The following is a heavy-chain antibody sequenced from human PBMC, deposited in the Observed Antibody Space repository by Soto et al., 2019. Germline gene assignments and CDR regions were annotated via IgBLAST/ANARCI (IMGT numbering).Heavy chain of an antibody. Sequence: PSETLSLTCTVSGGSISSGPYYWGWIRQPPGKGLEWIGYIYYSGSTYYTPSLKSRVTISVDTSKNQFALKLSSVTAADTAVYYCARGTLGSGIRVIFGYVDYFDYWGQGTLVTVSS. CDR1: GGSISSGPYY. CDR2: IYYSGST. CDR3: ARGTLGSGIRVIFGYVDYFDY. J-gene: IGHJ4*02. V-gene: IGHV4-31*03. D-gene: IGHD3-10*01.